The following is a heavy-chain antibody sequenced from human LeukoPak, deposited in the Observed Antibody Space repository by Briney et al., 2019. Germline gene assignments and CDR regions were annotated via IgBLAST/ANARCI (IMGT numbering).Heavy chain of an antibody. Sequence: GGSLRLSCAASGFTFSSYSMNWVRQAPGKGLEWVSSISSSSSYIYYADSVKGRFTISRDNAKNSLYLQMNSLRAADTALCYSAKAPVSGSYHFDYWGQGTLVTVSS. J-gene: IGHJ4*02. V-gene: IGHV3-21*01. D-gene: IGHD1-26*01. CDR3: AKAPVSGSYHFDY. CDR2: ISSSSSYI. CDR1: GFTFSSYS.